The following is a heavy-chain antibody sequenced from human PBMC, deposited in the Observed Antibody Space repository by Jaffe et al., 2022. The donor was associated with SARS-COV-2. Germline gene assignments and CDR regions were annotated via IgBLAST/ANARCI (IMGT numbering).Heavy chain of an antibody. Sequence: EVQLVESGGGLVKPGGSLRLSCAASGFTFSDYGMNWVRQAPGKGLEWVSFISTTSTRIYYADSMKGRFTISRDNANNSLYLQMNNLRAEDTAVYYCTREGASYCTGGSCYDNWLDPWGQGTLVTVSS. D-gene: IGHD2-15*01. CDR2: ISTTSTRI. CDR1: GFTFSDYG. CDR3: TREGASYCTGGSCYDNWLDP. V-gene: IGHV3-21*01. J-gene: IGHJ5*02.